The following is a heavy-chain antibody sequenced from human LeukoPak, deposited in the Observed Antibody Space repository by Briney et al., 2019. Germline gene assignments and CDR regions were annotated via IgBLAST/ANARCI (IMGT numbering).Heavy chain of an antibody. J-gene: IGHJ4*02. CDR2: ISSSSSYI. Sequence: GGSLRLSCAASGFTFSDYSMNWVRQAPGKGLEWVSSISSSSSYIFYADSVRGRFSVSRDNAKNSLYLQMNSLRAEDTAVYYCAKDSSSWYGLDYWGQGTLVTVSS. D-gene: IGHD6-13*01. CDR3: AKDSSSWYGLDY. V-gene: IGHV3-21*01. CDR1: GFTFSDYS.